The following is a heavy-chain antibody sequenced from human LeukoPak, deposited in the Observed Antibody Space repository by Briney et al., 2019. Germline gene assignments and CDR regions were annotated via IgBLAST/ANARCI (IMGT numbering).Heavy chain of an antibody. D-gene: IGHD4-23*01. V-gene: IGHV4-39*01. J-gene: IGHJ5*02. CDR2: IYYSGST. CDR1: GGSISSSSYY. Sequence: PSETLSLTCTVSGGSISSSSYYWGWIRQPPGTGLEWIGSIYYSGSTYYNPSLKSRVTISVDTSKNQFSLKLSSVTAADTAVYYCARHEKLPNWFDPWGQGTLVTVSS. CDR3: ARHEKLPNWFDP.